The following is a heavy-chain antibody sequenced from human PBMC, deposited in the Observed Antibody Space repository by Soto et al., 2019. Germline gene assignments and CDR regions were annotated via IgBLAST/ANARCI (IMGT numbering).Heavy chain of an antibody. CDR2: IYHSGST. Sequence: QVHLQESGPGLVKPSGTLSLTCAVSGGSISSSNWWSWVRQPPGKGLEWIGEIYHSGSTNYNPSLKSRVTISVDKSKNQFSLQLRSVTAADAAVYYCASTTVKPRDWYFDLWGRGTLLTVSS. J-gene: IGHJ2*01. CDR3: ASTTVKPRDWYFDL. CDR1: GGSISSSNW. D-gene: IGHD4-17*01. V-gene: IGHV4-4*02.